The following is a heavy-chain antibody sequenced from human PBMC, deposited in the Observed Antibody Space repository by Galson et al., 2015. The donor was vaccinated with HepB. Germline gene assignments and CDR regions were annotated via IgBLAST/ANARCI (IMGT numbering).Heavy chain of an antibody. CDR3: AKGDTYYYDSSGSGFDY. Sequence: SLRLSCAASGFTFSSYAMSWVRQAPGKGLEWASAISGSGGSTYYADSVKGRFTISRDNSKNTLYLQMNSLRAEDTAVYYCAKGDTYYYDSSGSGFDYWGQGTLVTVSS. CDR2: ISGSGGST. D-gene: IGHD3-22*01. CDR1: GFTFSSYA. V-gene: IGHV3-23*01. J-gene: IGHJ4*02.